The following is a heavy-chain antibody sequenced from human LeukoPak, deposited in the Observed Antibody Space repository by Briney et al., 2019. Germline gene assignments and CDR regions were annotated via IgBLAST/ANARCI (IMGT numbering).Heavy chain of an antibody. CDR2: ISYDGSNK. D-gene: IGHD3-22*01. CDR1: GFTFSSYG. J-gene: IGHJ4*02. CDR3: VSRGSGYYRY. V-gene: IGHV3-30*03. Sequence: GRSLRLSCAASGFTFSSYGMHWVRQAPGKGLEWVAVISYDGSNKYYADSVKGRFTISRDNSKNTLYLQMNSLRAEDTAVYYCVSRGSGYYRYWGQGTLVTVSS.